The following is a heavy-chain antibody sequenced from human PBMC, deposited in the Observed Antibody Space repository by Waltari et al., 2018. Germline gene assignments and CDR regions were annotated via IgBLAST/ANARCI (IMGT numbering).Heavy chain of an antibody. D-gene: IGHD5-12*01. J-gene: IGHJ4*02. Sequence: QLQLQESGPGLVKPSETLSLTCTVSGGSISSSSYYWGWIRQPPGKGLEWMWGIYYSGSTYYHPSLKRRGTISVDTSKNQFALKLSSVTAADTAVYYCASGRWLHPFDYWGQGTLVTVSS. V-gene: IGHV4-39*01. CDR3: ASGRWLHPFDY. CDR2: IYYSGST. CDR1: GGSISSSSYY.